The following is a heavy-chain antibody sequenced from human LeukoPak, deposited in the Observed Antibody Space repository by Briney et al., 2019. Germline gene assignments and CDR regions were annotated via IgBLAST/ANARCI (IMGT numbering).Heavy chain of an antibody. Sequence: PGRSLRLSCAASGFTFSTYDMSWVRQAPGKGLEWVSAISGSGGSTYYADSVKGRFTISRDNSKNTLYLQMNSLRAEDTAVYYCAKSYIGVFRGSDYWGQGALVTVSS. V-gene: IGHV3-23*01. CDR2: ISGSGGST. CDR3: AKSYIGVFRGSDY. D-gene: IGHD2-21*01. CDR1: GFTFSTYD. J-gene: IGHJ4*02.